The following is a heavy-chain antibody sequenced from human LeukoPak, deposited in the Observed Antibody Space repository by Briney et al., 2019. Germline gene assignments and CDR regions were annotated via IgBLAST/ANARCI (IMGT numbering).Heavy chain of an antibody. Sequence: GGSLRLSCAASGFTFSNAWMSWVRQAPGNGLELLGRIKSKTDGGTTDYAAPVKGRFTISRDDSKNTLYLQMNGLKTEDTAVYYCVGYCSGGNCPNAFDIWGQGTMVTVSS. CDR2: IKSKTDGGTT. CDR1: GFTFSNAW. D-gene: IGHD2-15*01. J-gene: IGHJ3*02. CDR3: VGYCSGGNCPNAFDI. V-gene: IGHV3-15*01.